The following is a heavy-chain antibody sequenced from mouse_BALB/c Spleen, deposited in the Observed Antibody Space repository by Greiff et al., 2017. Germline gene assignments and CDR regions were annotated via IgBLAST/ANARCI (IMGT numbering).Heavy chain of an antibody. V-gene: IGHV3-2*02. CDR1: GYSITSDYA. D-gene: IGHD1-1*01. J-gene: IGHJ2*01. CDR3: ARGDYYGSSYDY. CDR2: ISYSGST. Sequence: EVQRVESGPGLVKPSQSLSLTCTVTGYSITSDYAWNWIRQFPGNKLEWMGYISYSGSTSYNPSLNSRSSITRDTSTNQFFLQLNSVTTEDTATYNCARGDYYGSSYDYGGQGTTLTVSS.